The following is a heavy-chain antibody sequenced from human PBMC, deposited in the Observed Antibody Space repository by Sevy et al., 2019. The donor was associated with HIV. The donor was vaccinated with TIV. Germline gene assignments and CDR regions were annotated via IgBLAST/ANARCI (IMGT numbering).Heavy chain of an antibody. CDR1: GFGFSSHA. J-gene: IGHJ6*02. CDR3: AKSLRPDIVVSAAHHTYYYGMDV. V-gene: IGHV3-23*01. CDR2: IRSTGDST. D-gene: IGHD2-2*01. Sequence: GGSLRLSCAASGFGFSSHAMSWVRQAPGKGLEWVSAIRSTGDSTYYADSVEGRFTISRDNSKNTVYVEMTSLRADDTAIYYCAKSLRPDIVVSAAHHTYYYGMDVWGQGTTVTVSS.